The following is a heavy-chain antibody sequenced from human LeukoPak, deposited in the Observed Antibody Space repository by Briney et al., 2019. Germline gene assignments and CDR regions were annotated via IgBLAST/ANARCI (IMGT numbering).Heavy chain of an antibody. CDR1: GYTFTSYG. CDR2: ISAYNGNT. D-gene: IGHD3-22*01. J-gene: IGHJ6*03. CDR3: ARLVFDSSGYYYYYYYMDV. Sequence: GASVKVSCKASGYTFTSYGISWVRQAPGQGLEWMGWISAYNGNTNYAQKLQGRVTMTTDTSTSTAYMELRSLRSDDTAVYYCARLVFDSSGYYYYYYYMDVWGKGTTVTVSS. V-gene: IGHV1-18*01.